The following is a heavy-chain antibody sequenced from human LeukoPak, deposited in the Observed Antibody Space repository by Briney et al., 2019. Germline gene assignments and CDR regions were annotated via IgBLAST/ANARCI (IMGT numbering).Heavy chain of an antibody. J-gene: IGHJ4*02. V-gene: IGHV1-18*01. CDR3: ARDWGSIKVIADY. CDR2: ISSNSDNT. CDR1: GYTFTSYG. Sequence: ASVKVSCKDTGYTFTSYGISWVRQAPGQGLEWMGWISSNSDNTNYAQKLQGRVTMTTDTSTSTAYMELRSLRSDDTALYFCARDWGSIKVIADYWGQGTLVTVSS. D-gene: IGHD7-27*01.